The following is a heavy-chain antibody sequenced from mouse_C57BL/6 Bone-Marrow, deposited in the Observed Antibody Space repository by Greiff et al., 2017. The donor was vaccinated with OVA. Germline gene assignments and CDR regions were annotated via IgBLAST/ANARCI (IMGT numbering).Heavy chain of an antibody. V-gene: IGHV14-4*01. CDR3: TTWGVYYGHFDY. CDR1: GFNIKDDY. Sequence: EVQLQQSGAELVRPGASVKLSCTASGFNIKDDYMHWVKQRPEQGLEWIGWIDPENGDTEYASKFQGKATITADTSSNTAYLQLSSLTSEDTAVYYCTTWGVYYGHFDYWGQGTTLTVSS. D-gene: IGHD2-1*01. CDR2: IDPENGDT. J-gene: IGHJ2*01.